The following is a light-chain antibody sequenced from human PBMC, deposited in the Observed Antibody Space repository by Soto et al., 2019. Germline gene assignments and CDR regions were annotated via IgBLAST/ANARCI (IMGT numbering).Light chain of an antibody. J-gene: IGKJ1*01. CDR2: GAS. CDR3: QQFGSSPQT. Sequence: EGMLTLSPATLALSPGGGATIYSRASPTVSKNYLAWYHQKPGQAPRLLIYGASRRATGIPDRFSGSGSGTDFTLTISRLEPEDFAVYFCQQFGSSPQTFGQGTKVEIK. V-gene: IGKV3-20*01. CDR1: PTVSKNY.